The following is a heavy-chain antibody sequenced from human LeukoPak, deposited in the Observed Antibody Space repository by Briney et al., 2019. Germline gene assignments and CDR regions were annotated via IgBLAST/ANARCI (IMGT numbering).Heavy chain of an antibody. Sequence: PGGSLRLSCAASGFTFSTSAKHWVRQAPGKGLEWVAVISSGGSDKNYADSVKGRFTISRANYKNTLYLEMNSLTAEDTAVYYCARDRCTSTTCFLFDYWGQGTLVIVSS. CDR1: GFTFSTSA. J-gene: IGHJ4*02. CDR3: ARDRCTSTTCFLFDY. V-gene: IGHV3-30*04. CDR2: ISSGGSDK. D-gene: IGHD2/OR15-2a*01.